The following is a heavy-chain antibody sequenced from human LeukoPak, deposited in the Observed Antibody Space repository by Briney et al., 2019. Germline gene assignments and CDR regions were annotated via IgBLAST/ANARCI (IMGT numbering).Heavy chain of an antibody. Sequence: GGSLRLSCAASGFTFSSYEMNWVRQAPGKGLEWVSYISSSGSTIYYADSVKGRFTISRDNAKNSLYLQMNSLRAEDTAVYYCARGKHTVTTGDYYYMDVWGKGTTVTVSS. V-gene: IGHV3-48*03. D-gene: IGHD4-17*01. CDR1: GFTFSSYE. CDR2: ISSSGSTI. J-gene: IGHJ6*03. CDR3: ARGKHTVTTGDYYYMDV.